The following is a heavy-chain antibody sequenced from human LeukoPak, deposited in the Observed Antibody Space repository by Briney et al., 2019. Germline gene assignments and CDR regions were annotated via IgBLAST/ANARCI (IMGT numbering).Heavy chain of an antibody. D-gene: IGHD1-26*01. CDR2: IYTSGST. V-gene: IGHV4-61*02. J-gene: IGHJ4*02. CDR1: GGSISSGSYY. Sequence: PSQTLSLTCTVSGGSISSGSYYWNWIRQPAGKGLEWIGRIYTSGSTNYNPSLKSRVTISVDTSKNQFSLKLSSVTAADTAVYYCARERKWELQGGDYFDYWGQGTLVTVSS. CDR3: ARERKWELQGGDYFDY.